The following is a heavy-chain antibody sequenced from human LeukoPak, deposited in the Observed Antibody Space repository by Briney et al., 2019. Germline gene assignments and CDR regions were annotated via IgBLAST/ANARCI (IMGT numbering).Heavy chain of an antibody. CDR3: ARGSD. V-gene: IGHV3-64*02. CDR2: ISSNGGGT. CDR1: GFIFSSYT. J-gene: IGHJ4*02. Sequence: GGSLRLSCAASGFIFSSYTLHWVRQAPGEGLEYVSAISSNGGGTFYADSVKGRFTISRDNSKNTLYLQMGSLRAEDMAVYYCARGSDWGQGTLVTVSS.